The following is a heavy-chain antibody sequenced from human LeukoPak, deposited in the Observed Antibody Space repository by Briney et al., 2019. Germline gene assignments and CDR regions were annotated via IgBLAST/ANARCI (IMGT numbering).Heavy chain of an antibody. D-gene: IGHD3-10*01. CDR3: VKVAKYYYGSETYYFFEH. CDR2: INQDGTEK. Sequence: AGGSLRLSCAASGFTFSDYYMSWVRQLPGKGLEWVANINQDGTEKYYVDSVKGRFTISRDNAKNSLDLQMNSLRVEDTGIYYCVKVAKYYYGSETYYFFEHWGQGTPVTASS. V-gene: IGHV3-7*01. J-gene: IGHJ4*02. CDR1: GFTFSDYY.